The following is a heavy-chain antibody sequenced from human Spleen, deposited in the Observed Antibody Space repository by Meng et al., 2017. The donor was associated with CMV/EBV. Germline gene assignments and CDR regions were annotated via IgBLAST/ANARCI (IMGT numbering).Heavy chain of an antibody. Sequence: ESLKISCTVSGYSISSGYYWGWIRQPPGKGLEWIGSIYYSGSTYYNPSLKSRVTISVDTSKNQFSLKLSSVTAADTAVYYCASQKQLVYYWGQGTLVTVSS. V-gene: IGHV4-38-2*02. J-gene: IGHJ4*02. D-gene: IGHD6-6*01. CDR2: IYYSGST. CDR1: GYSISSGYY. CDR3: ASQKQLVYY.